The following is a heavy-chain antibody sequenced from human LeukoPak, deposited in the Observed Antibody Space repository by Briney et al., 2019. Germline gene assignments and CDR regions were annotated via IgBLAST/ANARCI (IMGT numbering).Heavy chain of an antibody. CDR2: IHYTGAT. CDR1: GFTFSSYA. J-gene: IGHJ4*02. Sequence: GSLRLSCAASGFTFSSYAMSWIRQPPGKGLEWVGEIHYTGATSYNPSLKSRATISIDTSKNQLSLKLGSVTAADTAVYYCARGNILSGYCFDFWGQGALVTVSS. D-gene: IGHD3-9*01. CDR3: ARGNILSGYCFDF. V-gene: IGHV4-34*01.